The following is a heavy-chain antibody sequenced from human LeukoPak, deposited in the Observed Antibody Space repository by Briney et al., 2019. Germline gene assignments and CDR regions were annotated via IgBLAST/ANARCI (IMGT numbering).Heavy chain of an antibody. J-gene: IGHJ4*02. CDR1: GGSIGSYY. CDR3: ARVVPDGYSDY. D-gene: IGHD5-18*01. CDR2: VFCTGNT. Sequence: SETLSLTCTVSGGSIGSYYWSWIRQPPGKGLEWIGYVFCTGNTKYNPSLKSRVTILVDTSKNHFSLRLNSVTAADTAVYYCARVVPDGYSDYWGQGTLATVSS. V-gene: IGHV4-59*01.